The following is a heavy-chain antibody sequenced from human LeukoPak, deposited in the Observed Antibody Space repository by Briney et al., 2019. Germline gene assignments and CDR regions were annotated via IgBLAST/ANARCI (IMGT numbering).Heavy chain of an antibody. Sequence: SGGSLRLSCAASGLTFNSYVMNWVRQAPGKGLEWVSGISGSGGSIYYADSVKGRFTISRDNSKNTLYLQMNSLRAEDTAVYYCARGYCSGLNYFDYWGQGILVTVSS. CDR2: ISGSGGSI. V-gene: IGHV3-23*01. J-gene: IGHJ4*02. CDR1: GLTFNSYV. D-gene: IGHD6-19*01. CDR3: ARGYCSGLNYFDY.